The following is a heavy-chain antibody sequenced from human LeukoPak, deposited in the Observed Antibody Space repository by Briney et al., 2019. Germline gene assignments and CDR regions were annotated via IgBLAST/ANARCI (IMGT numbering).Heavy chain of an antibody. CDR3: ARVRYYSASGTIDY. Sequence: GGSLRLSCAASGFTFSSYEMNWVRQAPGKGLEWVSIISGSGGSTYYADSVKGRFTISRDNSKNTLYLQMNSLRAVDTAVYYCARVRYYSASGTIDYWGQGTLVTVSS. D-gene: IGHD3-10*01. CDR2: ISGSGGST. J-gene: IGHJ4*02. CDR1: GFTFSSYE. V-gene: IGHV3-23*01.